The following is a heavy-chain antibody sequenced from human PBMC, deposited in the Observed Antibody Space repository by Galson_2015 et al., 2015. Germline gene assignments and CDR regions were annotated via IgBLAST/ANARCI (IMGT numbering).Heavy chain of an antibody. CDR2: ISYDGSNK. D-gene: IGHD6-13*01. CDR3: AKAGVSAAGASSYYMDV. V-gene: IGHV3-30-3*01. Sequence: SLRLSCAASGFTFSSYAMHWVRQAPGKGLEWVAVISYDGSNKYYADSVKGRFTISRDNSKNTLCLQMNSLRGEDTALYYCAKAGVSAAGASSYYMDVWGKGTTVTVSS. CDR1: GFTFSSYA. J-gene: IGHJ6*03.